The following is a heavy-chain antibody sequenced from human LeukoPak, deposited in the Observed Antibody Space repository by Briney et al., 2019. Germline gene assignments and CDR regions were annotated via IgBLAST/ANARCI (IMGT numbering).Heavy chain of an antibody. CDR2: IYCSGST. CDR3: ARTYSGYDTLDY. D-gene: IGHD5-12*01. CDR1: GGSISSSSYY. V-gene: IGHV4-39*01. Sequence: SETLSLTCTVSGGSISSSSYYWGWIRQPPGKGLEWIGSIYCSGSTYYNPSLKSRVTISVDTSKNQFSLKLSSVTAADTAVYYCARTYSGYDTLDYWGQGTLVTVSS. J-gene: IGHJ4*02.